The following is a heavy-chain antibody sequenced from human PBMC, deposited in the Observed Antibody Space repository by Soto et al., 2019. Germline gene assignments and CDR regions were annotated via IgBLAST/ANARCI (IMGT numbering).Heavy chain of an antibody. CDR3: VKEGGYVGWLDP. D-gene: IGHD2-2*01. Sequence: SQTLSLTCVISGDSVSSNSASWNWIRQSPSRGLEWLGRTYFRSKWYNESADSVKSRITINSDTSRNQFSLQLNSVTPEATAVYYCVKEGGYVGWLDPWGQGTRVTVSS. CDR2: TYFRSKWYN. J-gene: IGHJ5*02. CDR1: GDSVSSNSAS. V-gene: IGHV6-1*01.